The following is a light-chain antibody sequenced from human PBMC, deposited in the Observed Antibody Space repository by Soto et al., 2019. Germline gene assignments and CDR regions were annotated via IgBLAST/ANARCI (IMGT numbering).Light chain of an antibody. CDR3: SSYTTSSTLV. CDR2: DVS. CDR1: SSDVGNYNY. V-gene: IGLV2-14*03. J-gene: IGLJ2*01. Sequence: QSALTQPASVSGSPGQSITISCTGTSSDVGNYNYVSWYQQHPGKVPRLMIYDVSNRPSGVSDRFSGSKSGNTASLTISGLQAEDEADYSCSSYTTSSTLVFGGGTKLTVL.